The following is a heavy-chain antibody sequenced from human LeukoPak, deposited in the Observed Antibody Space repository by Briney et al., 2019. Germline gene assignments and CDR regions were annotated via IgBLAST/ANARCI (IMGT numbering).Heavy chain of an antibody. J-gene: IGHJ4*02. CDR2: IYYSGST. Sequence: SETLSLTRTVSGGSISSYYWSWIRQPPGKGLEWIGYIYYSGSTNYNPSLKSRVTISVDTSKNQFSLKLSSVTAADTAVYYCARASSSWSSFDYWGQGTLVTVSS. CDR3: ARASSSWSSFDY. CDR1: GGSISSYY. V-gene: IGHV4-59*01. D-gene: IGHD6-13*01.